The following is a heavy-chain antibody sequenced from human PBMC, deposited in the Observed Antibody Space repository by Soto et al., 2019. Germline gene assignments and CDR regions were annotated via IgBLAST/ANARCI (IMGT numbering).Heavy chain of an antibody. CDR2: ISDSGGRT. D-gene: IGHD1-1*01. Sequence: GGSLRLSCAASGFTFSDYAMDWVRQAPGKGLEWVSAISDSGGRTYYADSVQGRFTISRDNSKSTVFLQMNSLRAEDTATYYCAKYNGDFVSWGQGTLFTVSS. J-gene: IGHJ5*02. CDR3: AKYNGDFVS. V-gene: IGHV3-23*01. CDR1: GFTFSDYA.